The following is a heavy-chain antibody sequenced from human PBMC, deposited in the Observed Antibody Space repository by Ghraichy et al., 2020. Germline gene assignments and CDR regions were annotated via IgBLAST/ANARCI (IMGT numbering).Heavy chain of an antibody. CDR2: INHSGST. V-gene: IGHV4-34*01. CDR1: GGSFSGYY. D-gene: IGHD4-23*01. CDR3: ARAPQPSVCTVVTPPFDY. Sequence: GALRLSCAVYGGSFSGYYWSWIRQPPGKGLEWIGEINHSGSTNYNPFLKSRVTISVDTSKNQFSLKLSSVTAADTAVYYCARAPQPSVCTVVTPPFDYWGQGTLVTVSS. J-gene: IGHJ4*02.